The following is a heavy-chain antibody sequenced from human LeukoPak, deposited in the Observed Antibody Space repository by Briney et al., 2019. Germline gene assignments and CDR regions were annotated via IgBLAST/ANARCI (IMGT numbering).Heavy chain of an antibody. D-gene: IGHD2-15*01. CDR3: AKTRPVVVVAADFDY. CDR2: IRYDGSNK. Sequence: GGSLRLSCAASGFTFSSYGMHWVRQAPGKGLEWVAFIRYDGSNKYYADSVKSRFTISRDNSKNTLYLQTNSLRAEDTAVYYCAKTRPVVVVAADFDYWGQGTLVTVSS. CDR1: GFTFSSYG. J-gene: IGHJ4*02. V-gene: IGHV3-30*02.